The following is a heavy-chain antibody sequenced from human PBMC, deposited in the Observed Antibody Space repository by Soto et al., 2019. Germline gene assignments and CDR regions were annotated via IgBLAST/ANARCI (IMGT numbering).Heavy chain of an antibody. CDR1: GGTFSSYA. CDR3: ASISSSCPPHYYFDY. V-gene: IGHV1-69*12. D-gene: IGHD6-13*01. Sequence: QVQLVQSGAEVKKPGSSVKVSCKASGGTFSSYAISWVRQAPGQGLEWMGGIIPIFGTANYAQKFQGRVTITADESTSTAYMERSSLRSEDTAVYYCASISSSCPPHYYFDYWGQGTLVTVSS. CDR2: IIPIFGTA. J-gene: IGHJ4*02.